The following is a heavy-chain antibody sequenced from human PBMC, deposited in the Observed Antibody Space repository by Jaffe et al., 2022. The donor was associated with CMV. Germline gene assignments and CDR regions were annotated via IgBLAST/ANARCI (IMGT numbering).Heavy chain of an antibody. CDR1: GGSISSYY. D-gene: IGHD6-6*01. Sequence: QVQLQESGPGLVKPSETLSLTCTVSGGSISSYYWSWIRQPPGKGLEWIGYIYYSGSTNYNPSLKSRVTISVDTSKNQFSLKLSSVTAADTAVYYCARREQLDRGDGYYYYYMDVWGKGTTVTVSS. CDR2: IYYSGST. V-gene: IGHV4-59*08. CDR3: ARREQLDRGDGYYYYYMDV. J-gene: IGHJ6*03.